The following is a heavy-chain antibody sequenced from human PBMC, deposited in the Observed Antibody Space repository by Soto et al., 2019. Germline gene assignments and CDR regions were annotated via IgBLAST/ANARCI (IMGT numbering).Heavy chain of an antibody. D-gene: IGHD3-10*01. J-gene: IGHJ4*02. CDR3: ARDLDGSGSYYTDY. CDR1: GYTFTNYG. V-gene: IGHV1-18*01. CDR2: ISPYKGNT. Sequence: QVQLMQSGAEVKKPGASVKVSCKASGYTFTNYGISSVRQAPGQGLEWMGWISPYKGNTYYAQNLQGRVTMTTDTSTYTAYMELRRLRSDDTAVYFCARDLDGSGSYYTDYWGQGTLVTVSS.